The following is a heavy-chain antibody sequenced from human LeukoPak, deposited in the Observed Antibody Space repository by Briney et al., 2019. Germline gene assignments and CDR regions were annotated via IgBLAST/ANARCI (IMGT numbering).Heavy chain of an antibody. CDR1: GDSISSYY. CDR3: ARAYSSSSWGWFDP. Sequence: SETLSLTCTVSGDSISSYYWSWIRQPPGKGLESIGYIYNSGSTNYIPSLKSRVTILVDTSKNQFSLKLSSVTAADTAVYYCARAYSSSSWGWFDPWGQGTLVTVSS. D-gene: IGHD6-6*01. J-gene: IGHJ5*02. CDR2: IYNSGST. V-gene: IGHV4-59*01.